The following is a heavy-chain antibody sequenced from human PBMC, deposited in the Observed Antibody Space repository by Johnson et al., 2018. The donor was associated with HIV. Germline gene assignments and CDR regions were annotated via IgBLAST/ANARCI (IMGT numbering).Heavy chain of an antibody. D-gene: IGHD2-15*01. CDR3: ARVLESKVAAGSWAFDI. V-gene: IGHV3-33*01. CDR2: IWYDGNHK. J-gene: IGHJ3*02. Sequence: QMQLVESGGGVVQPGRSLRLSCAASGFSFSSYGMHWVRQAPGKGLEWVATIWYDGNHKHYADSVQGRFTISRDNSKNTLYLQMNSLTTEDTAVYYCARVLESKVAAGSWAFDIWGQGTMVTVSS. CDR1: GFSFSSYG.